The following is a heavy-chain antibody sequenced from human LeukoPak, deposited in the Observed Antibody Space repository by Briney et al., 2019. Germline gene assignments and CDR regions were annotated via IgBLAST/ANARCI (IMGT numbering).Heavy chain of an antibody. CDR1: GFTFSSYA. CDR2: ISGSGGST. D-gene: IGHD6-13*01. Sequence: GGSLRLSCAASGFTFSSYAMSWVRQAPGKGLEWVSAISGSGGSTYYADSVKGRFTISRDNSKNTLYLQMNSLRSEDTAVYYCARVASSSRYPEKTFDHLGQGTLVTVSS. V-gene: IGHV3-23*01. J-gene: IGHJ4*02. CDR3: ARVASSSRYPEKTFDH.